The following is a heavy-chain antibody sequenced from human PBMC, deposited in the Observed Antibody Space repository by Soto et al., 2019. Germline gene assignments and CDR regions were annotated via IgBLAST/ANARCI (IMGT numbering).Heavy chain of an antibody. Sequence: QITLKESGPTLVKPTQTLTLTCTFSGFSLSTSGVGVGWIRQSPGKALEWLALIYWGDDKRYSPSLKSRLNIXNXXTKNQVLLRMTNMDPVDTGTYYCARLIAVTQALDYWGKGTLVTVSS. CDR3: ARLIAVTQALDY. CDR1: GFSLSTSGVG. V-gene: IGHV2-5*02. CDR2: IYWGDDK. J-gene: IGHJ4*02. D-gene: IGHD4-17*01.